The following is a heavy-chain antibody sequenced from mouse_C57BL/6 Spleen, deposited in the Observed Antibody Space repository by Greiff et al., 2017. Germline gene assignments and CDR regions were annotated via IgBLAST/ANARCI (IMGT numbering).Heavy chain of an antibody. D-gene: IGHD1-1*01. J-gene: IGHJ1*03. CDR3: ARYYSGYFDV. Sequence: VQLQQSGPELVKPGASVKISCKASGYTFTSYWMHWVKQRPGQGLEWIGEIDPSDSYTNYNQKFKGKSTLTVDKSSSTAYMQLSSLTSEDSAVYYCARYYSGYFDVWGTGTTVTVSS. V-gene: IGHV1-69*01. CDR2: IDPSDSYT. CDR1: GYTFTSYW.